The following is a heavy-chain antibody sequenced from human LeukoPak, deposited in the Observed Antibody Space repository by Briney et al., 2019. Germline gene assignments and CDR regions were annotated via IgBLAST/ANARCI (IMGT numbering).Heavy chain of an antibody. J-gene: IGHJ6*04. CDR2: ISAYNGNT. V-gene: IGHV1-18*04. CDR3: ARVADDDILTGYPPDYYYYGMDV. D-gene: IGHD3-9*01. Sequence: ASVKVSYKASGYTFTSYGISWVRQAPGQGLEWMGWISAYNGNTNYAQKLQGRVTMTTDTSTSTAYMELRSLRSDDTAVYYCARVADDDILTGYPPDYYYYGMDVWGKGTTVTVSS. CDR1: GYTFTSYG.